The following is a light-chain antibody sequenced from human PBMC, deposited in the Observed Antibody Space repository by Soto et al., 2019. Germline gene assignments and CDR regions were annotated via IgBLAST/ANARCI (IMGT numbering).Light chain of an antibody. CDR3: QPWGTGMVV. V-gene: IGLV4-69*01. Sequence: QPVLTQSPSASASLGASVKLTCTRSSGHSSYAIAWHQQQPEKGTRYLMKLNSDGSHSKGDGIPDRFSGSSSGAERYLTISSLQSEDEADYYGQPWGTGMVVFGGGTKLTVL. CDR1: SGHSSYA. CDR2: LNSDGSH. J-gene: IGLJ2*01.